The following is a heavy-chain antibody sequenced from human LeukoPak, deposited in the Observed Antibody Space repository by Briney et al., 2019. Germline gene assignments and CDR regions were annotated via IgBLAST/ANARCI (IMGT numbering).Heavy chain of an antibody. CDR3: ARAKKQWLVLYAFDI. CDR2: IYYSGST. CDR1: GGSISSSSYY. Sequence: SETLSLTCTVSGGSISSSSYYWGWIRQPPGKGLEWIGSIYYSGSTYYNPSLKSRVTISVDTSKNQFSLKLSSVTAADTAVYYCARAKKQWLVLYAFDIWGQGTMVTVSS. V-gene: IGHV4-39*07. D-gene: IGHD6-19*01. J-gene: IGHJ3*02.